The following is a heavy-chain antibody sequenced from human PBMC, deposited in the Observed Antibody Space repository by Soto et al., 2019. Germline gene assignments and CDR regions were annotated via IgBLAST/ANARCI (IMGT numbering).Heavy chain of an antibody. J-gene: IGHJ4*02. CDR2: IFYGGTI. CDR3: ARGGGSPLDY. V-gene: IGHV4-59*11. Sequence: SETLSLTCVVSGDSISSPYWSWIRQSPGRGLEWIGYIFYGGTITYNPSLGSRVTISVDTSKNNFSLKLSFVTAADTAGYYCARGGGSPLDYWGQGTLVTVSS. CDR1: GDSISSPY. D-gene: IGHD3-16*01.